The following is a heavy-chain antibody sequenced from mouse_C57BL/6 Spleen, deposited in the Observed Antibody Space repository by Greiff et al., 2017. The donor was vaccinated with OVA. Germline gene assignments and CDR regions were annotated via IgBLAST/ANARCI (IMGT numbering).Heavy chain of an antibody. V-gene: IGHV1-9*01. CDR2: ILPGRGSD. Sequence: SGAELMKPGASVKMSCKATGYTFTGYWIEWVKQRPGPGLEWIGEILPGRGSDNYNEKFKGKATFTADTAPTTAYMQLSSLTTGDTAIYYCARGTGDYWGPGTTLTVSS. D-gene: IGHD3-1*01. CDR1: GYTFTGYW. CDR3: ARGTGDY. J-gene: IGHJ2*01.